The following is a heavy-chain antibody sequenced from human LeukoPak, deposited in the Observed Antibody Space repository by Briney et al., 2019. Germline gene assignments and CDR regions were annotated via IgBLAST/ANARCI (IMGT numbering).Heavy chain of an antibody. J-gene: IGHJ3*02. CDR2: INHSGST. D-gene: IGHD6-6*01. CDR3: ASPIAARRHAFDI. V-gene: IGHV4-34*01. Sequence: SETLSLTCAVYGGSFSGYYWSWIRQPPGKGLEWIGEINHSGSTNYNPSLKSRVTISVDTSKNQFSLKLSSVTAAYTAVYYCASPIAARRHAFDIWGQGTMVTVSS. CDR1: GGSFSGYY.